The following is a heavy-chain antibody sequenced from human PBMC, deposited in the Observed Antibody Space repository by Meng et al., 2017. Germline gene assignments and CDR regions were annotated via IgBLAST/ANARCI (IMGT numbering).Heavy chain of an antibody. J-gene: IGHJ4*02. CDR3: ARVGKVVTAPLTY. Sequence: QGEPPQLGAELLKPAETLALTCAVYGGSFSGYYWSWIRQPPGKGLEWIGEINHSGSTNYNPSLKSRVTISVDTSKNQFSLKLSSVTAADTAVYYCARVGKVVTAPLTYWGQGTLVTVSS. CDR1: GGSFSGYY. D-gene: IGHD2-21*02. CDR2: INHSGST. V-gene: IGHV4-34*01.